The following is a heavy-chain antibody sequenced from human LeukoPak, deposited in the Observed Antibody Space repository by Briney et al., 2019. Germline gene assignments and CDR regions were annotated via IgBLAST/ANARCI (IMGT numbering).Heavy chain of an antibody. CDR2: IYYSGST. Sequence: SSETLSLTCTVSGGSISSYYWSWIRQPPGKGLEWIGYIYYSGSTNYNPSLKSRVTISVDTSKNQFSPKLSSVTAADTAVYYCARGLDDDYGDYGNDYWGQGTLVTVSS. V-gene: IGHV4-59*01. J-gene: IGHJ4*02. CDR1: GGSISSYY. CDR3: ARGLDDDYGDYGNDY. D-gene: IGHD4-17*01.